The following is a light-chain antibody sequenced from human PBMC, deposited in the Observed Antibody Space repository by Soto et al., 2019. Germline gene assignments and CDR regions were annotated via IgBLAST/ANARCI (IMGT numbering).Light chain of an antibody. V-gene: IGKV1-5*03. CDR1: QSISSW. CDR2: KAS. J-gene: IGKJ1*01. CDR3: QQYYSYWT. Sequence: DIQMTQSPSTLSASVGDRVTIACRASQSISSWLAWYQQKPGKAPKLLISKASNLESGVPSRFSGSGSGPEFTLTISSRQPDDFATYYCQQYYSYWTFGQGTKVEIK.